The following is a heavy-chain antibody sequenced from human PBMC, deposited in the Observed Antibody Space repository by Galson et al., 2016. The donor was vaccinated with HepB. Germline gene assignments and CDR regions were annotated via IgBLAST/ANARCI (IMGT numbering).Heavy chain of an antibody. CDR2: VYQSGNT. CDR3: ARCFGESRLGSVYGMDV. Sequence: SETLSLTCAVSGGSRSSSDWWSWVRQSPGKGLEWIGEVYQSGNTNYNPSLQSRVTIAIDNSKKQFSLKLSTLTAADTAVYYCARCFGESRLGSVYGMDVWGQGTTVTVSS. D-gene: IGHD3-10*01. V-gene: IGHV4-4*02. J-gene: IGHJ6*02. CDR1: GGSRSSSDW.